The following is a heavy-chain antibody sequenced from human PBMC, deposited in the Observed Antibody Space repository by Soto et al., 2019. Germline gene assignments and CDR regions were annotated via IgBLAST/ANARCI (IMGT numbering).Heavy chain of an antibody. J-gene: IGHJ6*02. CDR3: VSRWAPRDYYYGMYV. Sequence: GASVKVSCKASGGTFSSYTISWVRQAPGQGLEWMGRIIPILGIANYAQKFQGRVTITADKSTSTAYMELSSLRSEDTAVYYCVSRWAPRDYYYGMYVWGQGTTVTVSS. V-gene: IGHV1-69*02. CDR2: IIPILGIA. CDR1: GGTFSSYT. D-gene: IGHD1-26*01.